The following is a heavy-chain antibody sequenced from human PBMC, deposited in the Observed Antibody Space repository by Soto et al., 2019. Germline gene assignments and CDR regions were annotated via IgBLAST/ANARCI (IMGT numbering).Heavy chain of an antibody. J-gene: IGHJ4*02. V-gene: IGHV3-23*01. CDR2: ITYSGGNA. Sequence: LRLSCAASGFTFRSYAMSWVRQAPGKGLEWVSGITYSGGNAYYADSVKGRFTISRDNSKNTLFLQMNSLRAEDTAVYYCAKDGYSSSSWAFDYWGQGAPVTVSS. D-gene: IGHD6-13*01. CDR3: AKDGYSSSSWAFDY. CDR1: GFTFRSYA.